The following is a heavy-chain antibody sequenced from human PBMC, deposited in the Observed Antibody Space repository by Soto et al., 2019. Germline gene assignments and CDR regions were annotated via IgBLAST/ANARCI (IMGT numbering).Heavy chain of an antibody. Sequence: QVQLVESGGGVVQPGKSLRLSCAASGFTFSNYALHWVRQAPGKGLEWVAVISHDETTKYYVDYVKGRFTVSRDNSKNTLYLQMDSLIVEDTALYYCARTRNYIVATPPDYWGQGTLVTVSS. CDR1: GFTFSNYA. J-gene: IGHJ4*02. D-gene: IGHD5-12*01. CDR3: ARTRNYIVATPPDY. V-gene: IGHV3-30*04. CDR2: ISHDETTK.